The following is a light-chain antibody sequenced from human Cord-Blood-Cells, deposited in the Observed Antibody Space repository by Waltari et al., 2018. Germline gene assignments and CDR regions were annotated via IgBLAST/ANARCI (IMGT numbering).Light chain of an antibody. CDR2: EVS. V-gene: IGLV2-23*02. CDR1: SSDVGSYNL. CDR3: CSYAGSSTFV. Sequence: QSALTQPASVSGSPGQSLTLSCPGTSSDVGSYNLVPWYHQHPGKAPKLMIYEVSKRPSGVSNRFSGSKSGNTASLTISGLQAEDEADYYCCSYAGSSTFVFGGGTKLTVL. J-gene: IGLJ2*01.